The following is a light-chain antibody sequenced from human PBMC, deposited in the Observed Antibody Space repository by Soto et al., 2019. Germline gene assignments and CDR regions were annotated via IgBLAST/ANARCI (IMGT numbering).Light chain of an antibody. Sequence: EIVLTQSPATLSLSPGVRATLSCRASQSVSSYLAWYQQKPGQAPRLLIYDASNRATGTPARFSGSGSGTDFTLIISRLEPEDFAVYYCQQRSNWPPTFGQGTRLEIK. J-gene: IGKJ5*01. CDR1: QSVSSY. V-gene: IGKV3-11*01. CDR2: DAS. CDR3: QQRSNWPPT.